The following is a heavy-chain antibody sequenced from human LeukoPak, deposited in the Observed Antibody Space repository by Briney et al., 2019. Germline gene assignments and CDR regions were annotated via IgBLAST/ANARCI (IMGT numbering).Heavy chain of an antibody. V-gene: IGHV4-39*02. J-gene: IGHJ5*02. Sequence: SETLSLTCTVSGGSVSSSNYYWGWIRQPPGKGLEWIGSIYYSGSTYYNPSLKSRVTISVDTSKNYFSLKLSSVTAADTAVYYCARYSYGGEDRFDPWGQGTLVTVSS. D-gene: IGHD5-18*01. CDR2: IYYSGST. CDR1: GGSVSSSNYY. CDR3: ARYSYGGEDRFDP.